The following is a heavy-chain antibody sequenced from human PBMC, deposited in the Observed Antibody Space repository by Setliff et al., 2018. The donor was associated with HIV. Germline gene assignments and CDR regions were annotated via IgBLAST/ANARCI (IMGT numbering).Heavy chain of an antibody. J-gene: IGHJ4*02. D-gene: IGHD2-8*01. CDR1: GYSISSGYY. V-gene: IGHV4-38-2*02. Sequence: KPSETLSLTCTVSGYSISSGYYWGWIRQPPGKGLEWIASIYHSGSTYYNPSLKSRVTISVDTSKNQFSLKLSSVTAADTAVYYCARVNGEPYYFDYWGQGTLVTVLL. CDR3: ARVNGEPYYFDY. CDR2: IYHSGST.